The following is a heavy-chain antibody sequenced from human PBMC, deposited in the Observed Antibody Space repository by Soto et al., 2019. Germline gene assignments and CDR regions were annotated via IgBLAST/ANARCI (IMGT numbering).Heavy chain of an antibody. Sequence: PSETLSLTCAVSGYVITNGYHWGWIRQPPGKELEWIGTISHSGDTYYNPSLKSRVTISIDTAKLHLSLILSSVTAADTATYYCTRLYCTTTSCFINGMDVWGQGTTVTVSS. V-gene: IGHV4-38-2*01. J-gene: IGHJ6*02. D-gene: IGHD2-2*01. CDR1: GYVITNGYH. CDR3: TRLYCTTTSCFINGMDV. CDR2: ISHSGDT.